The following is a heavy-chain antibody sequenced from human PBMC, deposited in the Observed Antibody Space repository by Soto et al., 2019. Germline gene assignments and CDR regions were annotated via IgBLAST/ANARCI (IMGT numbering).Heavy chain of an antibody. Sequence: ASVKVSCKASGYTFTSYGIHWGRQAPGQRLEWMGWINAANGDTKYSPKFQGRVTITRDTSASTAYMELSSLRSEDTAVYYCVRRHVSATGIDWFDPWGQGTLGTVSS. CDR3: VRRHVSATGIDWFDP. V-gene: IGHV1-3*01. CDR1: GYTFTSYG. J-gene: IGHJ5*02. D-gene: IGHD6-13*01. CDR2: INAANGDT.